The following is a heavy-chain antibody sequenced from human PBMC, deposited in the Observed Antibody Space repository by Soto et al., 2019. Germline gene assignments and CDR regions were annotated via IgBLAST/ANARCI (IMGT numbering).Heavy chain of an antibody. V-gene: IGHV4-30-2*01. CDR2: MYHSGST. CDR1: GGTVSSGGYS. Sequence: PSGTLLLSCAECGGTVSSGGYSWSWIRQPPGKGLEWIGYMYHSGSTYYNPSLKSRVTISIDRSKNQFSLKLSSVTAADTAVYYWASVPECWGQGILVTVSS. J-gene: IGHJ4*02. D-gene: IGHD6-6*01. CDR3: ASVPEC.